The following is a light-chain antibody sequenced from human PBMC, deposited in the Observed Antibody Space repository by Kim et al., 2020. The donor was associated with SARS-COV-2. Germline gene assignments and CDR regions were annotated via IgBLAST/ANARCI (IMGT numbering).Light chain of an antibody. CDR3: QSYDISNQV. CDR2: DNN. Sequence: GKTVTTSCTRSSGSIASNYVQWYQQRPGSSPTTIIYDNNQRPSGVPDRFSGSIDSSSNSASLTISGLKTEDEADYYCQSYDISNQVFGGGTQLTVL. V-gene: IGLV6-57*01. J-gene: IGLJ3*02. CDR1: SGSIASNY.